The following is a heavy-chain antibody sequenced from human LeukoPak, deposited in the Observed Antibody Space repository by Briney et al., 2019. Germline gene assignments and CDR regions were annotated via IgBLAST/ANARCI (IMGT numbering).Heavy chain of an antibody. Sequence: GGSLRLSCAASGFTFSSYIMNWVRQAPGKGLEWVSSISSSGTYIYYADSVKGRFTISRDNAKNSLYLQMNSLRAEDTAVYYCARLVATIIHYFDYWGQGTLVTVSS. V-gene: IGHV3-21*04. CDR2: ISSSGTYI. CDR3: ARLVATIIHYFDY. J-gene: IGHJ4*02. D-gene: IGHD5-12*01. CDR1: GFTFSSYI.